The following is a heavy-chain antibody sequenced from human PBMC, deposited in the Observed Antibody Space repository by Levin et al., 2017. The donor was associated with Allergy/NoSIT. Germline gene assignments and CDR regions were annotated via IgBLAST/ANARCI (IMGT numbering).Heavy chain of an antibody. CDR1: GFTFSSYT. J-gene: IGHJ4*02. CDR2: ISGSGGGT. CDR3: AKNSSANYFDY. V-gene: IGHV3-23*01. D-gene: IGHD6-19*01. Sequence: GGSLRLSCAASGFTFSSYTTNWVRQAPGKGLEWLSSISGSGGGTFYADSVKCRFTISRDFSKNTIYLQMNSLISDDTAVYYCAKNSSANYFDYWGQGTLVTVSS.